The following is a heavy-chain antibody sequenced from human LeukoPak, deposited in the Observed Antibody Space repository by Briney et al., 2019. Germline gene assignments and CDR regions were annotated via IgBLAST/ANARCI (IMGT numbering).Heavy chain of an antibody. CDR2: INWNGGST. Sequence: GGSLRLSCAASGFTFDDYAMHWVRHAPGKGLEWVSGINWNGGSTGYADSVKGRFTISRDNAKNSLYLQMNSLRAEDTALYHCARAYGSGYDAFDIWGQGTMVTVSS. J-gene: IGHJ3*02. CDR1: GFTFDDYA. CDR3: ARAYGSGYDAFDI. D-gene: IGHD3-10*01. V-gene: IGHV3-20*01.